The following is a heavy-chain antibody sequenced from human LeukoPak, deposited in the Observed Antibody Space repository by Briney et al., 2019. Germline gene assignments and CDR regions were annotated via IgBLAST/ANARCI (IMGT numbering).Heavy chain of an antibody. V-gene: IGHV3-21*01. J-gene: IGHJ4*02. Sequence: GWALRLSRTASGFTFTSYAMNWVRQAPAKGLEWVSFIDTSCSYIYYGDSLKGRVTIPRDNSKNTLYLQMNSLRADDTAVYYCAGNYGPYYFDYWGQGTLVTVSS. CDR2: IDTSCSYI. D-gene: IGHD3-10*01. CDR1: GFTFTSYA. CDR3: AGNYGPYYFDY.